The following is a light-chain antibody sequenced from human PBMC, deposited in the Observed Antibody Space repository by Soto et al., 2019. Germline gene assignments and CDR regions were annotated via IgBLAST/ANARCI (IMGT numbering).Light chain of an antibody. CDR1: QTVTSNY. J-gene: IGKJ2*01. V-gene: IGKV3-20*01. CDR2: GAA. Sequence: EIVLTQSPGTLSLSPGERATLSCRASQTVTSNYLAWYQQKPGQAPRLILYGAASRATGIPDRFTGSGSGTDFTLTISRLEPEDVAVYYCQQYATSPRHSFGQGTKLEIK. CDR3: QQYATSPRHS.